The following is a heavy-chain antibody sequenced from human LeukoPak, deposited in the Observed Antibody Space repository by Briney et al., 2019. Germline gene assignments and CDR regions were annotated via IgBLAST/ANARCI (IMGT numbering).Heavy chain of an antibody. D-gene: IGHD6-13*01. CDR3: ARAAYSSTWYSRYFDL. J-gene: IGHJ2*01. Sequence: GGSLRLSCAASGFPFRNYDMHWVRQATGKGLEWVSGIGTAGEIYYPGSVKGRFTISRENAKNSLYLQMNSLRAGDTAVYYCARAAYSSTWYSRYFDLWGRGTLVTVSS. V-gene: IGHV3-13*01. CDR1: GFPFRNYD. CDR2: IGTAGEI.